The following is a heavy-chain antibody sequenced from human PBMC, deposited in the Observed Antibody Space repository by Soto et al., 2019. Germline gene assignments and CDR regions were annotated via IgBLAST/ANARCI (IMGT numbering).Heavy chain of an antibody. D-gene: IGHD4-17*01. V-gene: IGHV3-23*01. CDR3: AKGNLGRTTVTNFDY. Sequence: EVQLLESGGGLVQPGGSLRLSCAASGFTFSSYAMSWVRQAPGKGLEWVSAISGSGGSTYYADSVKGRFTISRDNSKNTLYLQMNRLRAEDTAVYYCAKGNLGRTTVTNFDYWGQGTLVTVSS. CDR2: ISGSGGST. J-gene: IGHJ4*02. CDR1: GFTFSSYA.